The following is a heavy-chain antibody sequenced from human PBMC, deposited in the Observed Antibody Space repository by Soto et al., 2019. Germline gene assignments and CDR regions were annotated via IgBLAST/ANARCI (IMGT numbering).Heavy chain of an antibody. J-gene: IGHJ4*02. Sequence: QVQLVQSGAEVKKPGSSVKVSCKASGGTFSSYTISWVRQAPGQGLEWMGRIIPILGIANYAQKFQGRVTITADKTTSTAYMELSSLRSEDTAVYYCARDSAEMDTDYWGQGTLVTVSS. CDR3: ARDSAEMDTDY. D-gene: IGHD5-18*01. CDR1: GGTFSSYT. V-gene: IGHV1-69*08. CDR2: IIPILGIA.